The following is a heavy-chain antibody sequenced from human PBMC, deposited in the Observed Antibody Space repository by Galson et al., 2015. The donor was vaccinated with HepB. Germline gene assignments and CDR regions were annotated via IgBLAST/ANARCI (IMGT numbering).Heavy chain of an antibody. CDR2: VNLDGSEM. V-gene: IGHV3-7*01. CDR1: GFTFSAYW. J-gene: IGHJ1*01. CDR3: ARDSRAPMAQHASHYSSSWYLYFQH. D-gene: IGHD6-13*01. Sequence: SLRLSCAASGFTFSAYWMSWVRQVPGKGLEWVADVNLDGSEMYYADSVKGRFTISRDNAERSVSLHMYSLRAEDTAVYYCARDSRAPMAQHASHYSSSWYLYFQHWGQGTLVTVSS.